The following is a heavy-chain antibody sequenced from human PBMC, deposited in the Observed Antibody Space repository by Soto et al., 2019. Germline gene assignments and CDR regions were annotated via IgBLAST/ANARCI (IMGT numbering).Heavy chain of an antibody. CDR1: GFTFSSYA. D-gene: IGHD6-25*01. J-gene: IGHJ4*02. CDR3: VKAGYTSGLL. Sequence: VQLLESGGGLIQPGGSLRLSCVASGFTFSSYAMNWVRQGPGTGLEWVAVIDSDDGKTYYANAVKGRFSISRDNSKNTLFLQINSLGVEDTATYYCVKAGYTSGLLWGQGPLVTV. CDR2: IDSDDGKT. V-gene: IGHV3-23*01.